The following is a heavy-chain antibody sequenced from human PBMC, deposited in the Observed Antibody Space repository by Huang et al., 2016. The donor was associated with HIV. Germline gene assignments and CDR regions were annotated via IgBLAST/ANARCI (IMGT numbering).Heavy chain of an antibody. CDR3: ARQGPYDMLTGSQTYYFDY. J-gene: IGHJ4*02. CDR2: IYFSGSP. D-gene: IGHD3-9*01. V-gene: IGHV4-39*01. Sequence: QVQLQESGQGLVKPSETLSLTCNVSGASISRNIYYWGWIRQPPGKGLEWIGSIYFSGSPFYNPSLKRRFTISVDTSKNQFSLKLRSVTAADTAVYYCARQGPYDMLTGSQTYYFDYWGWGTLVAVSS. CDR1: GASISRNIYY.